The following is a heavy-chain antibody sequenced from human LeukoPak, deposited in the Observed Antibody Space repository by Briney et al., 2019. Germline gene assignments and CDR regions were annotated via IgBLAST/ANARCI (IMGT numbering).Heavy chain of an antibody. CDR3: ARAWDSSSPVDY. D-gene: IGHD6-13*01. Sequence: LRASVKVSCKASGGTDSRYAVSWVRQAPGQGLEWMGWIIPIFGTPNYAQKFQGRVTMTRDTSTSTVYMELSSLRSEDTAVYYCARAWDSSSPVDYWGQGTLVTVSS. V-gene: IGHV1-69*05. CDR2: IIPIFGTP. CDR1: GGTDSRYA. J-gene: IGHJ4*02.